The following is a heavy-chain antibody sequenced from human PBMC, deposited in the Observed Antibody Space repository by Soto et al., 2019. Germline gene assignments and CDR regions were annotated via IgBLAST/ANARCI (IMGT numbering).Heavy chain of an antibody. CDR1: GYTFTNFG. CDR3: SKNGTTWFAS. CDR2: ISVLNGYA. Sequence: ASVKVSCKTSGYTFTNFGLSWVRQAPGQGLEWMGWISVLNGYANYGQKFQGRVIMTADTFTSTAYMELRGLRSDDTAMYYCSKNGTTWFASWGQGTPVTVSS. J-gene: IGHJ5*01. D-gene: IGHD1-1*01. V-gene: IGHV1-18*01.